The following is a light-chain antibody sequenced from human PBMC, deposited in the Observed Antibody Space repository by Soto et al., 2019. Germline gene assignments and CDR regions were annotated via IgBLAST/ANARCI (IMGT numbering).Light chain of an antibody. CDR2: GVS. CDR3: QQRSNWPIT. Sequence: DIVLTQTPGTLSFSAWERATLSCRASQRVNSRYLAWYQQKPGQAPRLLIYGVSNRATGIPARFSGSGSGTDFTLTISSLEPEDFAVYYCQQRSNWPITFGQGTRLEVK. J-gene: IGKJ5*01. CDR1: QRVNSRY. V-gene: IGKV3-11*01.